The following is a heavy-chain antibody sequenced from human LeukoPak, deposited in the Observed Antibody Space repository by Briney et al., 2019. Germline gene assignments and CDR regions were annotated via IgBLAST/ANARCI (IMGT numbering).Heavy chain of an antibody. CDR1: GFTFSSYA. V-gene: IGHV3-23*01. J-gene: IGHJ5*02. D-gene: IGHD3-22*01. CDR2: ISGSGGST. Sequence: GGSLRLSCAASGFTFSSYAMSWVRQAPGKGLEGVSAISGSGGSTYYADSVKGRFTISRDNSKNTLYLQMNSLRAEDTAVYYCAKGREYYDSSGYPLNWFDLWGQGTLVTVSS. CDR3: AKGREYYDSSGYPLNWFDL.